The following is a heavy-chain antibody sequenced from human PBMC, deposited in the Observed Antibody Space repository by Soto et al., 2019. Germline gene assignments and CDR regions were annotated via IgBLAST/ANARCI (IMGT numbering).Heavy chain of an antibody. CDR3: AKDMKWGGMTTIHYFDS. CDR1: GFTADDYA. V-gene: IGHV3-9*02. J-gene: IGHJ4*02. CDR2: ISSNSDTI. D-gene: IGHD4-17*01. Sequence: EVPLVESGGGLVQPGRSLRLSCVASGFTADDYALHWVRQAPGKGLEWVSGISSNSDTIHYADSVKGRFTISRDNAKNSLFLQMTSLRPEDTAVYYCAKDMKWGGMTTIHYFDSWGQGTLVTVSS.